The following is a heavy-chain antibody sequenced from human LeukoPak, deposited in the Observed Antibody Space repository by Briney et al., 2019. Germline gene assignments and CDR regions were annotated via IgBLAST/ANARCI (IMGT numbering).Heavy chain of an antibody. CDR2: ISSSCSTI. J-gene: IGHJ5*02. CDR3: ARHPRVYYYDSSGYMA. CDR1: RFTFSSYE. Sequence: PGGSLTLPCAASRFTFSSYEMNWLRQAPGKGLEWVSYISSSCSTIYYADSVKGRSTISGNNAKNSLYLQMDRLRAEDAAVYYCARHPRVYYYDSSGYMAWGQGTLVTVSS. D-gene: IGHD3-22*01. V-gene: IGHV3-48*03.